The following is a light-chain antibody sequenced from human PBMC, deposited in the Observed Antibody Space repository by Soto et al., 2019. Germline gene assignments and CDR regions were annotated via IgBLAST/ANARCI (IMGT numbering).Light chain of an antibody. CDR1: SSDIGGYTY. V-gene: IGLV2-8*01. Sequence: SALTQPPSASGSPGQSVTISCTGTSSDIGGYTYVSWYQHHPGKAPKLMIYEVSKRPSGVPDRFSGSKSGNTASLTVSGLQAEDEADYYCTSYAGSNSYVFGTGTKVTV. CDR3: TSYAGSNSYV. J-gene: IGLJ1*01. CDR2: EVS.